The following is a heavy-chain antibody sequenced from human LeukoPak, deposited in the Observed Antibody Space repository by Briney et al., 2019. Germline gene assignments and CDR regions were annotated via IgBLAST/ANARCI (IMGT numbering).Heavy chain of an antibody. D-gene: IGHD2-21*02. J-gene: IGHJ3*02. CDR3: ARHFDCGGDCYHTYDAFDI. Sequence: GESLKISCKGSGYSFTSYWIGWVRQMPGKGLEWMGIIYPGDSDTRYSPSFQGQVTISADKSISTAYLQWSSLKASDTAMYYCARHFDCGGDCYHTYDAFDIWGQGTMVTVSS. CDR1: GYSFTSYW. CDR2: IYPGDSDT. V-gene: IGHV5-51*01.